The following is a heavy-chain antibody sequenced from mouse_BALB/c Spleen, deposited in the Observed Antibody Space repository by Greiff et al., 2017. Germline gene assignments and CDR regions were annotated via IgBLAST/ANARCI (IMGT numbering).Heavy chain of an antibody. CDR1: GFTFSSYT. CDR2: ISNGGGST. V-gene: IGHV5-12-2*01. Sequence: EVKLVESGGGLVKPGGSLKLSCAASGFTFSSYTMSWVRQTPEKRLEWVAYISNGGGSTYYPDTVKGRFTISRDNAKNTLYLQMSSLKSEDTAMYYCAGRVPSVYGAFAYWGQGTLVTVSA. D-gene: IGHD1-1*02. CDR3: AGRVPSVYGAFAY. J-gene: IGHJ3*01.